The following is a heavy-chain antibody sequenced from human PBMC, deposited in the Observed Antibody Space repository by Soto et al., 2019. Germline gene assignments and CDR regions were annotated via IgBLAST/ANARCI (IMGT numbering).Heavy chain of an antibody. CDR2: ISYDGSNK. CDR3: ASTASIVGATSPDY. V-gene: IGHV3-30-3*01. CDR1: GFTFSSYA. Sequence: GGSLRLSCAASGFTFSSYAMHWVRQAPGKGLEWVAVISYDGSNKYYADSVKGRFTISRDNSKNTLYLQMNSLRAEDTAVYYCASTASIVGATSPDYWGQGTLVTVSS. J-gene: IGHJ4*02. D-gene: IGHD1-26*01.